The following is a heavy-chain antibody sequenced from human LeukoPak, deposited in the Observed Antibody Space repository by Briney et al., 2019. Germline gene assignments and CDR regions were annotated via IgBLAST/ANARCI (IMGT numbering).Heavy chain of an antibody. D-gene: IGHD3-3*01. CDR2: IYYSGST. CDR3: ARVASEGVEC. V-gene: IGHV4-59*01. Sequence: PSQTLSLACTVTGGSISSYYWRWIRQPPGKGLEWIGYIYYSGSTNYNPSLKSRVTISVDTSKNQFSLKLSSVTAADTAVYYCARVASEGVECWGQGTLVTVSS. J-gene: IGHJ4*02. CDR1: GGSISSYY.